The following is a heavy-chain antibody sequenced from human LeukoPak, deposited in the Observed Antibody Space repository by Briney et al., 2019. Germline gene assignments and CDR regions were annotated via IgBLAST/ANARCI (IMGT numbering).Heavy chain of an antibody. CDR2: IIPIFGTA. Sequence: ASVKVSCKASGGTFSSYAISWVRQAPGQGLEWMGGIIPIFGTANYAQKFRGRVTITADKSTSTAYMELSSLRSEDTAVYYCASPSSDYYGSGSYYRSGYYYYYMDVWGKGTTVTVSS. J-gene: IGHJ6*03. D-gene: IGHD3-10*01. CDR1: GGTFSSYA. V-gene: IGHV1-69*06. CDR3: ASPSSDYYGSGSYYRSGYYYYYMDV.